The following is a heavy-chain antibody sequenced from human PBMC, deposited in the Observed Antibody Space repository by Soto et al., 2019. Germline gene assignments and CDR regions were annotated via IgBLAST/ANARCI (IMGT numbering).Heavy chain of an antibody. J-gene: IGHJ6*02. CDR3: ARGTVTGSEYNFYDDGMDV. Sequence: QVQLVQSGVEVKKPGSSVKVSCKASGGTLNSYAIDWVRQAPGQGLEWMGGIIPIFGNTYYAQRLQGRVKLTADESARTAYVELSTLTSEDTAVYYCARGTVTGSEYNFYDDGMDVWGQGTTVIVSS. CDR1: GGTLNSYA. V-gene: IGHV1-69*12. CDR2: IIPIFGNT. D-gene: IGHD1-1*01.